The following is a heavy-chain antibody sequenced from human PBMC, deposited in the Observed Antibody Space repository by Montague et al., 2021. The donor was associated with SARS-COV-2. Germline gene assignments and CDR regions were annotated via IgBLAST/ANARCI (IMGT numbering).Heavy chain of an antibody. Sequence: SETLSLTCGVYGGSFGDDHWSWIRQPPGKGLEWIGDIKQSGSTNYNPSLKSRVTISVDTSKNQLSLRLTSVTAADTAVYFCARGHLSVSMIVVVFTSASYYFDYWGQGAQVTGSS. J-gene: IGHJ4*02. D-gene: IGHD3-22*01. CDR3: ARGHLSVSMIVVVFTSASYYFDY. CDR2: IKQSGST. CDR1: GGSFGDDH. V-gene: IGHV4-34*01.